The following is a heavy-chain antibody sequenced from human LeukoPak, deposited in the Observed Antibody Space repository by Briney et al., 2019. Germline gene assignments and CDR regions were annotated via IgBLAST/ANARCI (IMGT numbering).Heavy chain of an antibody. J-gene: IGHJ4*02. V-gene: IGHV3-23*01. CDR1: GFSLSDQF. CDR3: AKDTGRGYYDSSGYPTLYYFDY. CDR2: ISGSGGST. D-gene: IGHD3-22*01. Sequence: GGSLRLSCAASGFSLSDQFMDWVRQAPGKGLEWVSAISGSGGSTYYADSVKGRFTISRDNSKNTLYLQMNSLRAEDTAVYYCAKDTGRGYYDSSGYPTLYYFDYWGQGTLVTVSS.